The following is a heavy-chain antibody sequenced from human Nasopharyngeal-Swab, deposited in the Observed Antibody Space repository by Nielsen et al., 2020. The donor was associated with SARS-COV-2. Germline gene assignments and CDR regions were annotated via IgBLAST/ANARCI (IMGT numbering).Heavy chain of an antibody. J-gene: IGHJ4*02. V-gene: IGHV4-34*01. Sequence: WIRQCPGKGLEWIGEINHSGSTNYNPSLKSRVTISVDTSKNQFSLKLSSVTAADTAVYYCARGSVVPAAPAVDYFDYWGQGTLVTVSS. D-gene: IGHD2-2*01. CDR2: INHSGST. CDR3: ARGSVVPAAPAVDYFDY.